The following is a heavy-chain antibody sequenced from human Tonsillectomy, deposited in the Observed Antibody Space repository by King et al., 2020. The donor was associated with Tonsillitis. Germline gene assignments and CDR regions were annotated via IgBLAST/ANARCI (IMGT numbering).Heavy chain of an antibody. J-gene: IGHJ4*02. CDR3: ARGHSTPDY. CDR1: GGSISSYY. V-gene: IGHV4-59*01. D-gene: IGHD6-13*01. CDR2: IYYSGST. Sequence: VQLQESGPGLVKPSETLSLTCTVSGGSISSYYWSWIRQPPGKGLEWIGYIYYSGSTNYNPPLKSRVTISVDTSKNQFSLKLPSVTAADTAVYYCARGHSTPDYWGQGTLVTVSS.